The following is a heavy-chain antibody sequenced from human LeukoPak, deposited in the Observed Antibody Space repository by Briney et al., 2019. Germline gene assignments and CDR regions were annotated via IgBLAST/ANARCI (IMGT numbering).Heavy chain of an antibody. CDR1: GFTFSSYG. Sequence: GRSLRLSCAASGFTFSSYGMHWVRQAPGKGLGWVAVISYDGSNKYYADSVKGRFTISRDNSKNTLYLQMNSLRAEDTAVYYCAKDSSYGDFGYWGQGTLVTVSS. CDR2: ISYDGSNK. J-gene: IGHJ4*02. D-gene: IGHD4-17*01. CDR3: AKDSSYGDFGY. V-gene: IGHV3-30*18.